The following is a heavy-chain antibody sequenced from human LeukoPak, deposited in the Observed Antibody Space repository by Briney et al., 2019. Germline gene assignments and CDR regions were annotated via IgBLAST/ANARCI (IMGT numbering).Heavy chain of an antibody. CDR2: IIPIFGTA. J-gene: IGHJ4*02. CDR3: ARIKDSSSSGDY. D-gene: IGHD6-6*01. V-gene: IGHV1-69*05. Sequence: SVKVSCKASGGTFSSYAISWVRQAPGQGLEWMGGIIPIFGTANYAQKFQGRVTITTDESTSTAYMELSSLRSEDTAVYYCARIKDSSSSGDYWGQGTLVTVSS. CDR1: GGTFSSYA.